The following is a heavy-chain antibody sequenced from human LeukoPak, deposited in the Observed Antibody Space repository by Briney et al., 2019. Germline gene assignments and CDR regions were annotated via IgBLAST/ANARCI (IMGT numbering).Heavy chain of an antibody. V-gene: IGHV3-33*01. CDR1: GFTFSSYG. D-gene: IGHD3-10*01. CDR2: IWYDGSNK. CDR3: ARTMVRGVTPYYFDY. Sequence: PGRSLRLSCAASGFTFSSYGMHWVRQAPGKGLEWVAVIWYDGSNKYYADSVKGRFTISSDNSKNTLYLQMNSLRAEDTAVYYCARTMVRGVTPYYFDYWGQGTLVTVSS. J-gene: IGHJ4*02.